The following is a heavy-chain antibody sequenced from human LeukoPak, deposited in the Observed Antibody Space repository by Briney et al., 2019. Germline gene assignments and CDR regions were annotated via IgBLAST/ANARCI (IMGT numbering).Heavy chain of an antibody. CDR3: AREALPACSGGSCYRAPFDY. D-gene: IGHD2-15*01. J-gene: IGHJ4*02. Sequence: SETLSLTCAVYGGSFSGYYWSWIRQPPGKGQEWIGEINHSGSTNYNPSLKSRVTISVDTSKNQFSLKLSSVTAADTAVYYCAREALPACSGGSCYRAPFDYWGQGTLVTVSS. CDR2: INHSGST. CDR1: GGSFSGYY. V-gene: IGHV4-34*01.